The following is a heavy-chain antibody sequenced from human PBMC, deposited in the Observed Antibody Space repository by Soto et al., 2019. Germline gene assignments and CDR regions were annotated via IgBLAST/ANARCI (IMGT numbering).Heavy chain of an antibody. Sequence: EVQLLESGGGLVQPGGSLRLSCEASGFTFSSHAMSWVRQAPGKGLEWVSAISGSDAGTFDADSVRGRFTISRDNSKNTLYLHRTSLRVEDTAIYYCTKDPWTRSSCYFDFWGQGSLVTVSS. CDR2: ISGSDAGT. D-gene: IGHD6-13*01. CDR1: GFTFSSHA. CDR3: TKDPWTRSSCYFDF. V-gene: IGHV3-23*01. J-gene: IGHJ4*02.